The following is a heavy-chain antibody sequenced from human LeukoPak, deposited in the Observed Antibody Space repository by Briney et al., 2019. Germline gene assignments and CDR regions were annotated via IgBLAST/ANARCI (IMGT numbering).Heavy chain of an antibody. CDR2: IYYSGST. D-gene: IGHD2-15*01. CDR3: ARSVVVVAATPIYYFDY. V-gene: IGHV4-59*01. CDR1: GGSISSYC. Sequence: PSETLSLTCTVAGGSISSYCWSWIRQPPGKGLEWIGYIYYSGSTNYNPSLKSRVTISVDPSKNQFSLKLSSVTAADTAVYYCARSVVVVAATPIYYFDYWGQGTLVTVSS. J-gene: IGHJ4*02.